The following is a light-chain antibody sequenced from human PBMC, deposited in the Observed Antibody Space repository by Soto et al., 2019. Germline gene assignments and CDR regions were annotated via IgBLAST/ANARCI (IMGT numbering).Light chain of an antibody. CDR2: EVS. J-gene: IGLJ1*01. Sequence: QSVLTQPASVSGSPGQSITISCTGTSSDIGSYNYVSWNQQHPGKAPKLIIYEVSDRPSGVSNRFSGSKSGNTAPLTISGLQAEDEADYYCSSYTSSSTYVFGTGTKVTVL. CDR1: SSDIGSYNY. CDR3: SSYTSSSTYV. V-gene: IGLV2-14*01.